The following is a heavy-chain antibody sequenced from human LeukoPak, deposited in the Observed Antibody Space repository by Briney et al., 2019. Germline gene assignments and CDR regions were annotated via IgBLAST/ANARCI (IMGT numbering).Heavy chain of an antibody. J-gene: IGHJ5*02. CDR1: GYTFTDYY. D-gene: IGHD6-13*01. V-gene: IGHV5-51*01. CDR2: IYPGDPDT. Sequence: KVSCKASGYTFTDYYIHWVRQMPGKGLEWMGIIYPGDPDTRYSPSFQGQVTISADKSISTAYLQWSSLKASDTAMYYCARKGDYSNNNWFDPWGQGTLVTVSS. CDR3: ARKGDYSNNNWFDP.